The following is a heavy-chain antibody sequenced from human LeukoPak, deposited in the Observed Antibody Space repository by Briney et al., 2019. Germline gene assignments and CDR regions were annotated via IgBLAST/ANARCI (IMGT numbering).Heavy chain of an antibody. Sequence: GGSLRLSCTASGFTFGDYAMSWFRQAPGKGLEWVGFIRSKACGGTTEYAASVKGRFTISRDDSKSIAYLQMNSLKTEDTAVYYCTGDRSYGGNTLSYYYYGMDVWGQGTTVTVSS. CDR1: GFTFGDYA. J-gene: IGHJ6*02. D-gene: IGHD4-23*01. CDR2: IRSKACGGTT. V-gene: IGHV3-49*03. CDR3: TGDRSYGGNTLSYYYYGMDV.